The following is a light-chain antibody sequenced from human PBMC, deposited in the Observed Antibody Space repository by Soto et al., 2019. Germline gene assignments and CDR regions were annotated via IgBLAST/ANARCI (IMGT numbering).Light chain of an antibody. CDR2: GAF. V-gene: IGKV3-15*01. Sequence: ETVLTQSPVRRSVSPGARATLSCRASQSVSSNLAWYQQKPGQAPSLLIYGAFTRATGIPARFSGTGSGTEFTLTISSLQSEDFALYYCQQYNDWPLTFAQGTKVDIK. CDR3: QQYNDWPLT. J-gene: IGKJ1*01. CDR1: QSVSSN.